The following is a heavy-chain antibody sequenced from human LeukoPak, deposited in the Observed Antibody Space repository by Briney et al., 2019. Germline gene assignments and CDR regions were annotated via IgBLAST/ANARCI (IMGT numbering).Heavy chain of an antibody. J-gene: IGHJ4*02. CDR2: IDWDGGTI. D-gene: IGHD6-13*01. CDR3: TKDSGLKTAGIFDS. Sequence: GGSLRLSCAASGFTFSSYTMHWVRQTPGKGLEWVSLIDWDGGTIYYADSVKGRFTISRDNSKNSLYLQMNSLRTEDTALYYCTKDSGLKTAGIFDSWGQGTLVTVSS. V-gene: IGHV3-43*01. CDR1: GFTFSSYT.